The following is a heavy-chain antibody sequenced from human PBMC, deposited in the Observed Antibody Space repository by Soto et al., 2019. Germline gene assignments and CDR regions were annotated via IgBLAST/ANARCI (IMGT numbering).Heavy chain of an antibody. CDR1: GGSISSYY. CDR2: IYNSGIT. CDR3: ARGVTVFGLVSRFWFDP. D-gene: IGHD3-3*01. J-gene: IGHJ5*02. Sequence: ETLSLTCTVSGGSISSYYWSWVRQSPGKGLEWIGHIYNSGITYYNPSLKSRVVISIDTSRNQFSLRLNSLTAADRAVYFCARGVTVFGLVSRFWFDPWGQGTLVTVSS. V-gene: IGHV4-4*08.